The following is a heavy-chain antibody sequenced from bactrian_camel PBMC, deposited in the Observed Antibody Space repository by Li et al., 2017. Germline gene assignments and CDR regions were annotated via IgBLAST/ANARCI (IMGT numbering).Heavy chain of an antibody. D-gene: IGHD3*01. CDR2: IYTREGKT. J-gene: IGHJ4*01. CDR3: AADERCPTASVWMTEVLAGRRGRPRGH. Sequence: HVQLVESGGGSVQTGGSLTLSCAASEYTYSRNCMAWFRQAPGKEREGVAAIYTREGKTYYADSVKGRFTISRDSAKNILYLETNALKLEDTAMYYCAADERCPTASVWMTEVLAGRRGRPRGHWGQGTQVTVS. V-gene: IGHV3S1*01. CDR1: EYTYSRNC.